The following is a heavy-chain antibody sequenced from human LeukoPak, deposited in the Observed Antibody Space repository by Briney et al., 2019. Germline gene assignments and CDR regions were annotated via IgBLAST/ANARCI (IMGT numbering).Heavy chain of an antibody. CDR2: MNPNSGNT. Sequence: ASVKVSCKASGYTFTSYDINWVRQATGQGLEWMGWMNPNSGNTGYAQKFQGRVTITRNTSISTAYMELSSLRSEDTAVYYCARVNSNYGPGYYYYYYMDVWGKGTTVTVSS. J-gene: IGHJ6*03. D-gene: IGHD4-11*01. V-gene: IGHV1-8*03. CDR3: ARVNSNYGPGYYYYYYMDV. CDR1: GYTFTSYD.